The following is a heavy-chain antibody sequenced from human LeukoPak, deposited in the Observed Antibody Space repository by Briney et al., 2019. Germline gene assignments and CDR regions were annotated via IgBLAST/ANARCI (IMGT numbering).Heavy chain of an antibody. CDR1: GDSIRSSS. Sequence: PSETLSLTCTVSGDSIRSSSWSWIRQPPGKALEWIGYVHYDGSTKYNPSLRSRVGISVDTSRNHFSLRMTSLTAADTAVYYCARHGGVLRCFTWPAYFDYWGQGTLVPVSS. D-gene: IGHD2-8*02. CDR2: VHYDGST. CDR3: ARHGGVLRCFTWPAYFDY. V-gene: IGHV4-59*08. J-gene: IGHJ4*02.